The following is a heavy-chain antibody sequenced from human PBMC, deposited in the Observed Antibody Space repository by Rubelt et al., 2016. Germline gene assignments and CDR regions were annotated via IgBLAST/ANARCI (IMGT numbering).Heavy chain of an antibody. V-gene: IGHV4-34*01. Sequence: QVRLQQWGAGLLKSSETLSLTCAVYGGSFSGYYWSWIRQPPGKGLEWIGEINHSGSTNYNPSLKSRVTISVDTSKNQFSLKVSSVTAADTAVYYCARGRVVARITEDTAMVSDWGQGTLVTVSS. CDR2: INHSGST. J-gene: IGHJ4*02. CDR1: GGSFSGYY. CDR3: ARGRVVARITEDTAMVSD. D-gene: IGHD5-18*01.